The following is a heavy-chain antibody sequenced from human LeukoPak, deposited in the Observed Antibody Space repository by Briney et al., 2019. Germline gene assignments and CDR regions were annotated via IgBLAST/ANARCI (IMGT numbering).Heavy chain of an antibody. V-gene: IGHV3-7*01. CDR2: IKDSGIEK. Sequence: GGSLRLSCAGSGFTFSSYSMGRVRQAPGKGLEWVANIKDSGIEKEYVDSVKGRFTISRDNAKNSLYLQMNSLRVEDTALYFCARWRGAQSEFDYWGQGTQVTVSS. J-gene: IGHJ4*02. CDR1: GFTFSSYS. D-gene: IGHD3-3*01. CDR3: ARWRGAQSEFDY.